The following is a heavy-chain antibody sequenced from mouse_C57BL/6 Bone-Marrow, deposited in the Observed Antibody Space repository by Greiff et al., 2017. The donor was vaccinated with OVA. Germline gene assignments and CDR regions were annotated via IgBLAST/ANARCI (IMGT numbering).Heavy chain of an antibody. J-gene: IGHJ3*01. CDR2: IDPSDSYT. Sequence: QVQLQQPGAELVKPGASVKLSCKASGYTFTSYWMQWVKQRPGQGLEWIGEIDPSDSYTNYNQKFKGKATLTVDTSSSTAYMQLSSLTSEDSAVYYCARRAVYYDYDGGPSWFAYWGQGTLVTVSA. D-gene: IGHD2-4*01. CDR3: ARRAVYYDYDGGPSWFAY. CDR1: GYTFTSYW. V-gene: IGHV1-50*01.